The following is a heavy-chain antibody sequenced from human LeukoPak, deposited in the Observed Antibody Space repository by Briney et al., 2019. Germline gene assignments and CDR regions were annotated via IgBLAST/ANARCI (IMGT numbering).Heavy chain of an antibody. CDR3: ARGAQYSALGY. J-gene: IGHJ4*02. CDR1: GFTFSSYW. Sequence: QPGGSLRLSCAASGFTFSSYWMSWVRQAPGKGLEWVSVIYGGGSTYYADSVKGRFTISRDTSKNMLHLQMNSLRAEDTAVYYCARGAQYSALGYWGQGTLVTVSS. D-gene: IGHD6-6*01. CDR2: IYGGGST. V-gene: IGHV3-53*01.